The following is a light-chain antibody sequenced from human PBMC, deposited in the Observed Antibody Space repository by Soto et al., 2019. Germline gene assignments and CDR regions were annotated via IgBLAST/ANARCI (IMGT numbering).Light chain of an antibody. CDR2: DAS. CDR1: QDIGSA. V-gene: IGKV1-13*02. CDR3: RQFNGFPLT. Sequence: IQLTQSPSSLSASVGDRVTITCRAGQDIGSALAWYQQRPGKAPKLMLYDASNLEAGVPSRFSGSGSGTDLTLTITSLRPEDFAPYYCRQFNGFPLTFGGGTKVQIK. J-gene: IGKJ4*01.